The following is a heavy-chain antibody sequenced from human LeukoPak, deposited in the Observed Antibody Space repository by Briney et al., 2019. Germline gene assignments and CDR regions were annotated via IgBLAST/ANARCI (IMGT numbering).Heavy chain of an antibody. Sequence: SETLSLTCTVSGGSISSYYWSWIRQPPGGGLEWIGSIFYRGTTYYNPSLKSRVTISLDTSKNQFSLKLSSVTAADTAVYYCARGRWWFAGRPPHYMDVWGKGTTVTVSS. CDR3: ARGRWWFAGRPPHYMDV. CDR1: GGSISSYY. J-gene: IGHJ6*03. V-gene: IGHV4-39*07. D-gene: IGHD6-6*01. CDR2: IFYRGTT.